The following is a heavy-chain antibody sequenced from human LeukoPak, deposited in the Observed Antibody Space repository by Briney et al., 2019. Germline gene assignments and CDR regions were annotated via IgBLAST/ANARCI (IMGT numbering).Heavy chain of an antibody. CDR2: IFYSGST. D-gene: IGHD6-19*01. J-gene: IGHJ4*02. CDR3: ARGSDSSDILDY. V-gene: IGHV4-39*01. Sequence: SETLSLTCNVSGGSISSSSYYWGWIRQPPGKGLEWIGSIFYSGSTYYKSSLKSRVTISVDTSKNQFSLRLSSVTPEDTAVYYCARGSDSSDILDYWGQGTLVTVSS. CDR1: GGSISSSSYY.